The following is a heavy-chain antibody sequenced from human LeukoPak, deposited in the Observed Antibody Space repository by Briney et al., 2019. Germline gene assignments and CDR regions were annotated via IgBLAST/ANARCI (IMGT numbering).Heavy chain of an antibody. CDR2: IWYDGSNK. V-gene: IGHV3-33*01. D-gene: IGHD5-12*01. Sequence: PGGSLRLSCAASGFTFSSSGMHWVRQAPGKGLEWVAVIWYDGSNKYYADSVKGRFTISRDNSKNTLYLQMNSLRAEDTAVYYCARDSGRGYSGYDYIDYWGQGTLVTVSS. CDR1: GFTFSSSG. J-gene: IGHJ4*02. CDR3: ARDSGRGYSGYDYIDY.